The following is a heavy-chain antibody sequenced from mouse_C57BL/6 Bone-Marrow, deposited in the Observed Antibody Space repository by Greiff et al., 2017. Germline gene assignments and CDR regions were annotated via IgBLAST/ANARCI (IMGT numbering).Heavy chain of an antibody. V-gene: IGHV1-85*01. J-gene: IGHJ1*03. D-gene: IGHD1-1*01. CDR1: GYTFTSYD. CDR2: IYPRDGST. Sequence: QVQLKESGPELVKPGASVKLSCKASGYTFTSYDINWVKQRPGQGLEWIGWIYPRDGSTKYNEKFKGKATLTVDTSSSTAYMELHSLTSEDSAVYFCARLEFDGSSGDLYFDVWGTGTTVTVSS. CDR3: ARLEFDGSSGDLYFDV.